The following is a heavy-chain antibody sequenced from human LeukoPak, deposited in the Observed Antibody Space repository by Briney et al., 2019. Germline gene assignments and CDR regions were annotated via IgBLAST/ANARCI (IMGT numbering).Heavy chain of an antibody. V-gene: IGHV3-23*01. CDR1: GFPFSRFG. D-gene: IGHD1-26*01. J-gene: IGHJ4*02. Sequence: GSLRISLAALGFPFSRFGMSRVPQGPGKGLGWVSAISGSGGSTYYADSVKGRFTISRDNSKNTLYLQMNSLRAEDTAVYYCAKRGATGKYYWGQGTLVTVSS. CDR3: AKRGATGKYY. CDR2: ISGSGGST.